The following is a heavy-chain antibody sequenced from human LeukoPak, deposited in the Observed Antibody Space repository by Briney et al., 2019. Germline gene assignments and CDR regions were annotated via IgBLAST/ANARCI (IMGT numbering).Heavy chain of an antibody. CDR1: GGTFSSYA. V-gene: IGHV1-69*13. CDR2: IIPIFGTA. Sequence: ASVKVSCKASGGTFSSYAISWVRQAPGQGLEWMGGIIPIFGTANYAQKFQGRVTITADESTSTAYMELSSLRSEDTAVYYCARGNTYYYDSSGYYCFDYWGQGTLVTVSS. D-gene: IGHD3-22*01. J-gene: IGHJ4*02. CDR3: ARGNTYYYDSSGYYCFDY.